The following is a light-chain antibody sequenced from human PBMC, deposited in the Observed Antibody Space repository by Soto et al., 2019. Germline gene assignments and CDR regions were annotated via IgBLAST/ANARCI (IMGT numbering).Light chain of an antibody. V-gene: IGKV3-11*01. Sequence: EIVMTQSPVTLSVSPGERATLSCRASQSVTSNLAWYQQKPGQAPRLLIYDASNRATGIPARFSGSGSGTDFTLTISSLEPEDIAVYYCQQRSNWRVTFGGGTKVDIK. J-gene: IGKJ4*01. CDR2: DAS. CDR3: QQRSNWRVT. CDR1: QSVTSN.